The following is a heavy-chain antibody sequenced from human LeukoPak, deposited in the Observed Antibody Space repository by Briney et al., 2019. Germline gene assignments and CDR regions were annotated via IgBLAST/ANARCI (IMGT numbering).Heavy chain of an antibody. CDR3: ARVGGTTMFLDY. J-gene: IGHJ4*02. CDR2: ISSSGSTI. D-gene: IGHD1-7*01. CDR1: GFTFSSYE. Sequence: PGGSLRLSCAASGFTFSSYEMNRVRQAPGKGLEWVSYISSSGSTICYADSVKGRFTISRDNAKNSLYLQMNSLRAEDTAVYYCARVGGTTMFLDYWGQGTLVTVSS. V-gene: IGHV3-48*03.